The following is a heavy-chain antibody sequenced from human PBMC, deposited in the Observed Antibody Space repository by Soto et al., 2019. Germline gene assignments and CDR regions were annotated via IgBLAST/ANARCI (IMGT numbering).Heavy chain of an antibody. CDR1: GSSISSYY. D-gene: IGHD3-22*01. Sequence: SETLSLTXTVSGSSISSYYWNWIRQPPGKGLEWIGYLYHSGSTNYNPSLKSRVTISVDTSKNHFSLRLSSVTAADTAVYYCARAHSSGYYFDYWGQGTPVTVSS. J-gene: IGHJ4*02. CDR2: LYHSGST. V-gene: IGHV4-59*01. CDR3: ARAHSSGYYFDY.